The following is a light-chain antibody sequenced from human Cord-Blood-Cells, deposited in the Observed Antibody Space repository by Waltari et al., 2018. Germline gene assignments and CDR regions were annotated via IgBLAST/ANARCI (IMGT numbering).Light chain of an antibody. V-gene: IGLV2-8*01. CDR1: SSDVGGSNS. Sequence: QSALTQPPSAPGSPGQSVTISCTGTSSDVGGSNSVSWYQQHPGKAPKLMIDEVSKRPSGVPDRFSGSKSGNTASLTVSGLQAEDEADYYCSSYAGSNNYVFGTGTKVTVL. CDR3: SSYAGSNNYV. CDR2: EVS. J-gene: IGLJ1*01.